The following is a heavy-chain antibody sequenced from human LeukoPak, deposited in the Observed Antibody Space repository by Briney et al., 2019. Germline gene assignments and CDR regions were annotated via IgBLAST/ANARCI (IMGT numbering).Heavy chain of an antibody. CDR2: IYSGGST. CDR3: ARGPWIQLRSPIDY. J-gene: IGHJ4*02. D-gene: IGHD5-18*01. CDR1: GFNVSSNY. Sequence: PGGSLRLSCAVSGFNVSSNYLNWVRQAPGKGPEWVSVIYSGGSTYYADSVKGRFTISRDNSKNTLYLQTGSLRPEDMAVYYCARGPWIQLRSPIDYWGQGTMVTLSS. V-gene: IGHV3-66*01.